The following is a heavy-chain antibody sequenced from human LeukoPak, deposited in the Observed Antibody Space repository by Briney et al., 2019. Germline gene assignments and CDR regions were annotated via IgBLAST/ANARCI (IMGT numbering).Heavy chain of an antibody. J-gene: IGHJ5*02. D-gene: IGHD3-22*01. CDR1: GGTFSSYA. CDR3: ARDPGSGLLLSLGS. Sequence: GASVKVSCKASGGTFSSYAISWVRQAPGQGLEWMGVIIPIFGTANYAQKFQGRVTITADESTSTAYMELSSLRSEDTAVYYCARDPGSGLLLSLGSWGQGTLVTVSS. CDR2: IIPIFGTA. V-gene: IGHV1-69*13.